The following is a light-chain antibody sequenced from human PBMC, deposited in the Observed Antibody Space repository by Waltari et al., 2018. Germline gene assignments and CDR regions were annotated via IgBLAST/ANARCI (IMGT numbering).Light chain of an antibody. V-gene: IGLV3-21*04. CDR1: NIGTYS. CDR3: HVWHPDVDPGV. CDR2: YDS. J-gene: IGLJ1*01. Sequence: SYVVTQPPSVSVAPGETATITCGGANIGTYSVHWSRQKAGKAPVLVIFYDSDRPSGFLERFSGSNSGNTATLTISRGEAGDEASYYCHVWHPDVDPGVFGTGTEVTVL.